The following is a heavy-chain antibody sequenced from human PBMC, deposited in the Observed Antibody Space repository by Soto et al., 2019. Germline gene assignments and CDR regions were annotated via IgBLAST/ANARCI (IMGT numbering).Heavy chain of an antibody. CDR1: GFTFSSYS. D-gene: IGHD6-6*01. J-gene: IGHJ4*02. CDR3: ARDLPRAARVGYFDY. CDR2: ISSSSSTI. Sequence: GGSLRLSCAASGFTFSSYSMNWVRQAPGKGLEWVSYISSSSSTIYYADSVKGRFTISRDNTKNSLYLQMNSLRAEDTAVYYCARDLPRAARVGYFDYWGQGTLVTVS. V-gene: IGHV3-48*04.